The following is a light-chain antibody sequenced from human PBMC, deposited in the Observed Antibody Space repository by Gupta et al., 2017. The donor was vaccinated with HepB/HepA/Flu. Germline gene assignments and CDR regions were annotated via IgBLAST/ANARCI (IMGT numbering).Light chain of an antibody. CDR1: QSLLHSNGYNY. J-gene: IGKJ3*01. V-gene: IGKV2-28*01. Sequence: IVMTQSPRCLPVTPGETVSISCRSSQSLLHSNGYNYLDRYLQKPGQSPQPLIYLGSNRASGGPDRVSGSGAGTDFTLKISRVEAADVGVYYCSQALQNPRTFGPGTKVDIK. CDR2: LGS. CDR3: SQALQNPRT.